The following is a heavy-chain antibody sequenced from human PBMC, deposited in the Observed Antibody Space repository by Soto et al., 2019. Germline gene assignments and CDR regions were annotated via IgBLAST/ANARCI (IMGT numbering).Heavy chain of an antibody. V-gene: IGHV1-46*03. CDR1: GYTFTIYY. D-gene: IGHD6-19*01. CDR3: ARGSGSSGWYQAFGI. Sequence: ASVKVSCKASGYTFTIYYMHLVRQAPGQGLEWMGIINPSGGSTSYAQKFQGRVTMTRDTSTSTVYMELSSLRSEDTAVYYCARGSGSSGWYQAFGIWGQGTMVTVSS. J-gene: IGHJ3*02. CDR2: INPSGGST.